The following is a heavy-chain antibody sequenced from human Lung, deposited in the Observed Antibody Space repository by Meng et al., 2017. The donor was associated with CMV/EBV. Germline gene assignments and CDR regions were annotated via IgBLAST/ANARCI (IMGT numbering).Heavy chain of an antibody. V-gene: IGHV6-1*01. CDR2: TYYRSKWYH. J-gene: IGHJ4*02. CDR3: ARGINGGCGD. Sequence: QVQLQQSGPGLVNPSQTLSLTCAISGGIVSSNSAAWHWIRQSPSRGLEWLGRTYYRSKWYHEYAVSVKSRITISPDTPKNQFSLQLNSMTPEDTAVYYCARGINGGCGDWGQGTLVTASS. CDR1: GGIVSSNSAA. D-gene: IGHD4-23*01.